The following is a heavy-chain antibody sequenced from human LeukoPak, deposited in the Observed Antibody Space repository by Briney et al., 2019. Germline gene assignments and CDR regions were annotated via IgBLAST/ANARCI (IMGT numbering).Heavy chain of an antibody. CDR3: AKDFNYGGNGFDY. Sequence: GGSLRLSCAASGFTFRNYWMGWVRQAPGKGLEWVAVIWYDGSNKYYADSVKGRFTISRDNSKNTLYLQMNSLRAEDTAVYYCAKDFNYGGNGFDYWGQGTLVTVSS. CDR1: GFTFRNYW. J-gene: IGHJ4*02. V-gene: IGHV3-33*06. D-gene: IGHD4-23*01. CDR2: IWYDGSNK.